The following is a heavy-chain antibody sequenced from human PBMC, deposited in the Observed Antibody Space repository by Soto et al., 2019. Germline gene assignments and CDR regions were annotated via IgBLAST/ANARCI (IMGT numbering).Heavy chain of an antibody. D-gene: IGHD3-3*01. Sequence: QVQLVQSGAEVKKPGSSVKVSCKASGGTLSNYDINWVRQAPGQGLEWMGAIIPMLGTTNYAQKYQGRVTITADESTTTAYMELSSLRSEDTAVYYCARGSKVTFFGLNALEHWGQGTLVAVSS. CDR3: ARGSKVTFFGLNALEH. CDR1: GGTLSNYD. CDR2: IIPMLGTT. V-gene: IGHV1-69*11. J-gene: IGHJ4*02.